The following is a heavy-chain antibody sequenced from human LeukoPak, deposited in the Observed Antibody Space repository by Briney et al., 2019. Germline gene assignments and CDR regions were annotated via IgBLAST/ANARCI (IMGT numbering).Heavy chain of an antibody. CDR3: ARLYRGMDV. V-gene: IGHV3-48*02. CDR2: MSDSGSTI. Sequence: GGSLRLSCVASEFTLNNYGVNWVRQAPGKGLEWVSYMSDSGSTIYYADSVKGRFTISRDNAKNSLSLQMNSLSHEDTAVYFCARLYRGMDVWGQGTTVTVSS. J-gene: IGHJ6*02. CDR1: EFTLNNYG. D-gene: IGHD3-16*01.